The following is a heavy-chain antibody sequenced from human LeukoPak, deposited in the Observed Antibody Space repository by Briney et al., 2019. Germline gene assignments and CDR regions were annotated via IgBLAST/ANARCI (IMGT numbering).Heavy chain of an antibody. Sequence: PGGSLTLSCPASGFTFSRYALNWVRQAPGKGLAWVSYISSSGSIIYYADSVKGRFTISRDNAKNSLYLQMNSLRAEDTALYYCARNLGAMVIMENDAFDIWGQGTMVSVSS. CDR3: ARNLGAMVIMENDAFDI. J-gene: IGHJ3*02. D-gene: IGHD4/OR15-4a*01. CDR1: GFTFSRYA. CDR2: ISSSGSII. V-gene: IGHV3-48*03.